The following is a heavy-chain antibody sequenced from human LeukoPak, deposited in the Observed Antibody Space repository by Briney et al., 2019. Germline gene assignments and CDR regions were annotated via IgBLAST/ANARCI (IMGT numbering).Heavy chain of an antibody. J-gene: IGHJ4*02. CDR1: GGSFSGYY. Sequence: SETLSLTCAVYGGSFSGYYWSWIRQPPGKGLEWIGEINHSGSTNYNPSPKSRVTISVDTSKNQFSLKLSSVTAADTAVYYCASGKYYYDSSGYYPFDYWGQGTLVTVSS. CDR2: INHSGST. V-gene: IGHV4-34*01. CDR3: ASGKYYYDSSGYYPFDY. D-gene: IGHD3-22*01.